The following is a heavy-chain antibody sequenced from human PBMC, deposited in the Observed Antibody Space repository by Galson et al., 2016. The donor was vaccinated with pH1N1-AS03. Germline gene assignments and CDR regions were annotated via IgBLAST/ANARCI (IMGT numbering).Heavy chain of an antibody. CDR2: INPSDGNT. V-gene: IGHV1-46*01. Sequence: SVKVSCKASGYTFTSYYIHWVRQAPGQGREWMGIINPSDGNTNYAQRLQGRVTMTRDTPTSTVYMELSGLRSDDTAVYYCARVSAGLTGYYYAMDVWGQGTTVTVSS. CDR1: GYTFTSYY. CDR3: ARVSAGLTGYYYAMDV. J-gene: IGHJ6*02. D-gene: IGHD4/OR15-4a*01.